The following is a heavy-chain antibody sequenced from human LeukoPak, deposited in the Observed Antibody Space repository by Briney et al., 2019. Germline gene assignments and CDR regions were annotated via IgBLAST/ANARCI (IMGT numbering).Heavy chain of an antibody. CDR3: AREVNYYDSSGFDY. CDR1: GGSISSYY. J-gene: IGHJ4*02. Sequence: SETPSLTCTVSGGSISSYYWSWIRQPPGKGLEWTGYIYYSGSTNYNPSLKSRVTISVDTSKNQFSLKLSSVTAADTAVYYCAREVNYYDSSGFDYWGQGTLVAVSS. V-gene: IGHV4-59*01. D-gene: IGHD3-22*01. CDR2: IYYSGST.